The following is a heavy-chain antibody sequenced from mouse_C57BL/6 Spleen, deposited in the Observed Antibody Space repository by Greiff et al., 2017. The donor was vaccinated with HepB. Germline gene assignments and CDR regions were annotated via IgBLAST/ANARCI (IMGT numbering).Heavy chain of an antibody. CDR1: GYTFTSYW. V-gene: IGHV1-55*01. Sequence: QVQLQQPGAELVKPGASVKMSCKASGYTFTSYWITWVKQRPGQGLEWIGDIYPGSGSTNYNEKFKSKATLTVDTSSSTAYMQLSSLTSEDSAVYYCARKDGYYEPFAYLGQGTLVTVSA. D-gene: IGHD1-1*01. J-gene: IGHJ3*01. CDR2: IYPGSGST. CDR3: ARKDGYYEPFAY.